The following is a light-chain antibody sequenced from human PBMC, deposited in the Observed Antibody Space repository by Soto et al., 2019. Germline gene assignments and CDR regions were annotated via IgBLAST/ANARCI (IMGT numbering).Light chain of an antibody. CDR3: QQSYSTPWT. CDR1: QSISSY. J-gene: IGKJ1*01. V-gene: IGKV1-39*01. Sequence: DIQMTQSPSSLSASIGDRVTITCRASQSISSYLNWYQQKPGKAPKLLIYDASSLQGGVPSRFSGSRSGTDFTLTISSLQPEDFATYYCQQSYSTPWTFGQGTKVEIK. CDR2: DAS.